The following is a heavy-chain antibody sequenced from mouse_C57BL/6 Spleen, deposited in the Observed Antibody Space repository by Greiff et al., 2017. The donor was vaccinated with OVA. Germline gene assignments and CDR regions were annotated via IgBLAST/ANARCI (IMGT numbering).Heavy chain of an antibody. J-gene: IGHJ4*01. D-gene: IGHD1-1*01. CDR3: ASDYYGSSYYYYAMDY. Sequence: EVMLVESGGGLVKPGGSLKLSCAASGFTFSDYGMHWVRQAPEKGLEWVAYISSGSSTIYYADTVKGRFTISRDNAKNTLFLQMTSLRSEDTAMYYCASDYYGSSYYYYAMDYWGQGTSVTVSS. CDR2: ISSGSSTI. V-gene: IGHV5-17*01. CDR1: GFTFSDYG.